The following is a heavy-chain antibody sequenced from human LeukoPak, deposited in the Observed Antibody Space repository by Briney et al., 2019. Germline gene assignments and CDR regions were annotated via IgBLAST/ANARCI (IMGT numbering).Heavy chain of an antibody. CDR1: GGTFSSYA. J-gene: IGHJ4*02. Sequence: SVKVSRKASGGTFSSYAISWVRQAPGQGLEWMGRIIPILGIANYAQKFQGRVTITADKSTSTAYMELSSLRSEDTAVYYCARYGGNSGGFGYWGQGTLVTVSS. CDR2: IIPILGIA. D-gene: IGHD4-23*01. V-gene: IGHV1-69*04. CDR3: ARYGGNSGGFGY.